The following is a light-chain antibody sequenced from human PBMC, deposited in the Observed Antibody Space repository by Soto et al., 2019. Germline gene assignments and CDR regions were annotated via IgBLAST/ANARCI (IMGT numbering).Light chain of an antibody. CDR1: SSDVGGYGL. V-gene: IGLV2-14*01. CDR2: EGS. Sequence: QSVLTQPASVSVSPGQSITISCTGTSSDVGGYGLDCWYQQHPGRAPQLLINEGSRRPTGVSKRFSGSQSRDWGSLTISGLQAEDVADYYCYSYRCYYAPGFGPGTKLTVL. CDR3: YSYRCYYAPG. J-gene: IGLJ1*01.